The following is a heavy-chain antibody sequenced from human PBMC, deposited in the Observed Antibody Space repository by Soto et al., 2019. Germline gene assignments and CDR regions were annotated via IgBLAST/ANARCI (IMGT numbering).Heavy chain of an antibody. D-gene: IGHD5-12*01. V-gene: IGHV3-23*01. Sequence: VQLLESGGGLVQPGGSLRLSCAASGFTFTSYAMSWVRQAPGKGLEWVSCTSGSGDTTYYADSVKGRFTISRDKSKKTLYLQMNSLRAEDTAIYDCAKMVHGGYVSYFDSWGQGTLVTVSS. CDR3: AKMVHGGYVSYFDS. CDR2: TSGSGDTT. J-gene: IGHJ4*02. CDR1: GFTFTSYA.